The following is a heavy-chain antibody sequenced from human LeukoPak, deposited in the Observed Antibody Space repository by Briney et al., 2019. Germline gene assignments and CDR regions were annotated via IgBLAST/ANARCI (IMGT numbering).Heavy chain of an antibody. CDR3: ARGRLMATISFFDY. J-gene: IGHJ4*02. CDR2: INHSGST. D-gene: IGHD5-24*01. V-gene: IGHV4-34*01. CDR1: GGSISSYY. Sequence: SETLSLTCTVSGGSISSYYWSWIRQPPGKGLEWIGEINHSGSTNYNPSLKSRVTISVDTSKNQFSLKLSSVTAADTAVYYCARGRLMATISFFDYWGQGTLVTVSS.